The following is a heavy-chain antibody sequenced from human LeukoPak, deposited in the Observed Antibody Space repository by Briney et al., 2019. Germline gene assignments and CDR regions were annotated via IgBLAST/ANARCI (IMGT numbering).Heavy chain of an antibody. Sequence: HSGGSLSLSCAASGFTFSSYAMTWVPQAPGEGLECVSAMSGGGGSTYYADSVKGRFTISRDNSKNTLYLQMSSLRAEDTAVYYCAKDRRDGYNFPLAFDIWGQGTMVTVSS. CDR1: GFTFSSYA. V-gene: IGHV3-23*01. CDR2: MSGGGGST. D-gene: IGHD5-24*01. CDR3: AKDRRDGYNFPLAFDI. J-gene: IGHJ3*02.